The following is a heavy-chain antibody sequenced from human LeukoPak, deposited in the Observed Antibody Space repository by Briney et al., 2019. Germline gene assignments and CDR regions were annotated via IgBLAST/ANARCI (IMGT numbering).Heavy chain of an antibody. V-gene: IGHV5-51*01. Sequence: GGPLQISCQGSGSSFTSYWIGWVRQMPGKGLEWRGIIYPGDSGTRYSPSFQGQVTISADKSISTAYLQWSSLKASDTAMYYCARQYYYDSSGYSPWYNWFDPWGQGTLVTVSS. CDR2: IYPGDSGT. CDR1: GSSFTSYW. J-gene: IGHJ5*02. CDR3: ARQYYYDSSGYSPWYNWFDP. D-gene: IGHD3-22*01.